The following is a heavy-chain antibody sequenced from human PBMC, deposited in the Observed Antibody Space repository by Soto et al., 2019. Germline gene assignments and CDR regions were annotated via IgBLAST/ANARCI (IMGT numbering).Heavy chain of an antibody. CDR2: ITWNSRVL. Sequence: GGSLRLSCVGTGLNFDDFAMHWVRQAPGKGLEWVSGITWNSRVLAYADSVKGRFTISRDNARNSLYLQMDSLRGEDTALYYCAKGRYDFWSPYFDSWGQGTLVTVSS. CDR1: GLNFDDFA. CDR3: AKGRYDFWSPYFDS. V-gene: IGHV3-9*01. J-gene: IGHJ4*02. D-gene: IGHD3-3*01.